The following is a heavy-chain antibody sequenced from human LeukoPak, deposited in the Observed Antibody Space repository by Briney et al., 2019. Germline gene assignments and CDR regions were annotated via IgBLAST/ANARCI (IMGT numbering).Heavy chain of an antibody. J-gene: IGHJ6*03. CDR3: AKAEGQDEYYMDV. V-gene: IGHV3-30*02. D-gene: IGHD2-15*01. CDR2: IRYDGSNK. CDR1: GFTFSSYG. Sequence: GGSLRLSCAASGFTFSSYGMYWVRQAPGKGLEGVAFIRYDGSNKYYADSVKGRFTISRDNSKNTLYLQMNSLRAEDTAVYYCAKAEGQDEYYMDVWGKGTTVTVSS.